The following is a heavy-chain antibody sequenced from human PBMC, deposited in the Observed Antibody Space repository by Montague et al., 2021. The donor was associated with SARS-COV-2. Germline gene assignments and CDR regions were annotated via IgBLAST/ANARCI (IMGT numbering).Heavy chain of an antibody. V-gene: IGHV4-34*01. CDR2: INDSGST. CDR3: ARDASSSRWVRGRERCHFYPVDV. CDR1: GGSFSGGPFSGFY. Sequence: SETLSLTCTLHGGSFSGGPFSGFYWHSVRQAPGKGLEWIGEINDSGSTNYKPSLMSRVTISVDKSDNQLSLSLRSATAADTGVYYCARDASSSRWVRGRERCHFYPVDVWGQGTTVTVSS. J-gene: IGHJ6*02. D-gene: IGHD3-16*01.